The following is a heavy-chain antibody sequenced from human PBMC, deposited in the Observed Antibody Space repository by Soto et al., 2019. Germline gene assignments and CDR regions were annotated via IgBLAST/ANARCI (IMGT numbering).Heavy chain of an antibody. D-gene: IGHD5-18*01. CDR2: INPNSGGT. Sequence: QVQLVQSGAEVKKPGASGKVSCKASGYTFTGYYMHWVRQAPGQGLEWMGWINPNSGGTNYAQKFQDWVTMTRDTSISTAYMELSRLRSDDTAVYYCARVDTPHGGLDEYGMDVWGQGTTVTVSS. V-gene: IGHV1-2*04. J-gene: IGHJ6*02. CDR3: ARVDTPHGGLDEYGMDV. CDR1: GYTFTGYY.